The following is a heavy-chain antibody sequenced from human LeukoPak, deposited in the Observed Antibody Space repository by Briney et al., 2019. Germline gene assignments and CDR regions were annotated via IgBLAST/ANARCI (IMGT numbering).Heavy chain of an antibody. D-gene: IGHD5-18*01. V-gene: IGHV4-39*01. CDR3: ARPGGYSYGKDY. Sequence: KASETLSLTCTVSGGSISSSSYYWGWIRQPPGKGLEWIGSIYYSGSTYYNPSLKSRVTISVDTSKNQFSLKLSSVTAADTAVYYCARPGGYSYGKDYWGQGILVTVSS. CDR2: IYYSGST. CDR1: GGSISSSSYY. J-gene: IGHJ4*02.